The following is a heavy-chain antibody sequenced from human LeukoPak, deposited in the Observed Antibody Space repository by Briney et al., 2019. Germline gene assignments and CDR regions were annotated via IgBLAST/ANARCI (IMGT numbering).Heavy chain of an antibody. D-gene: IGHD2-21*01. Sequence: SQTLSLTCAISGDSVSSNSAAWNWIRQSPSRGLEWLGRTYYRSKWYNDYAVSVKSRITINPDTSKNQFSLQLNSVTPEDTAVYYCARDSDLYCGGDCYSWFDPWGQGTLVTVSS. CDR1: GDSVSSNSAA. V-gene: IGHV6-1*01. J-gene: IGHJ5*02. CDR3: ARDSDLYCGGDCYSWFDP. CDR2: TYYRSKWYN.